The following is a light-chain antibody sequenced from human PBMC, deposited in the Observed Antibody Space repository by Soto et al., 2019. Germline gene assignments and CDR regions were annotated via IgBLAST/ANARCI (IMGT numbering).Light chain of an antibody. CDR1: ESISGH. Sequence: DIQMTQSPSSLSASVGDRVTITCRASESISGHLNWYQQKPGKAPNLLIYAASSLQNGVPSRFSGSGSGTDFTLTISNLQPEDSATYYCQQSYSTLSITFGLGTRLEIK. CDR2: AAS. V-gene: IGKV1-39*01. J-gene: IGKJ5*01. CDR3: QQSYSTLSIT.